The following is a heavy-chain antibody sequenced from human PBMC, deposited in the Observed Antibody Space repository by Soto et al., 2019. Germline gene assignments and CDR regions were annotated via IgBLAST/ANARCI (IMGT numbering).Heavy chain of an antibody. V-gene: IGHV4-59*01. J-gene: IGHJ6*02. CDR2: LYYGRSA. D-gene: IGHD2-2*01. CDR1: GDSISTYY. Sequence: SETLSLTCAVSGDSISTYYCMWIRQPPGKGLESIGYLYYGRSANYNPSLKSRVTLSVDTSTNQCSLTLSSMTAADTAVYYCARDFSISTSCMRPVCYYYYGMDVWGQGTTVTVS. CDR3: ARDFSISTSCMRPVCYYYYGMDV.